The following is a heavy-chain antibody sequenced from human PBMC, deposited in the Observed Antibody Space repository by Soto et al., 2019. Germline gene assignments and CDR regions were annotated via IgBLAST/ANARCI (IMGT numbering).Heavy chain of an antibody. J-gene: IGHJ4*02. V-gene: IGHV1-8*01. Sequence: QVQLVQSGAEVKKPGASVKVSRKASGYTFTSYDINWVRQATGQGLEWMGWMNPNSGNTGYAQKFQGRVTMTRNTSISTAYMELSSLRSEDTAVYYCAMYNWGSGDLDYWGQGTLVTVSS. D-gene: IGHD1-20*01. CDR3: AMYNWGSGDLDY. CDR1: GYTFTSYD. CDR2: MNPNSGNT.